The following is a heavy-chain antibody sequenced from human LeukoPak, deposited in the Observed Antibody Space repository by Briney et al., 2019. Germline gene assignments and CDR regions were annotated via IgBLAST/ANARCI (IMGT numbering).Heavy chain of an antibody. J-gene: IGHJ4*02. V-gene: IGHV3-30*02. CDR3: AKGLLGLGDY. Sequence: PGGSLRLSCAASGFTFSNYGMHWVRQAPGKGLEWVAFIRSDGSNKYSADSAKGRFTISRDNSKNTVYLQMNSLRAEDTAVYYCAKGLLGLGDYWGQGTLVTVSS. CDR2: IRSDGSNK. CDR1: GFTFSNYG. D-gene: IGHD3/OR15-3a*01.